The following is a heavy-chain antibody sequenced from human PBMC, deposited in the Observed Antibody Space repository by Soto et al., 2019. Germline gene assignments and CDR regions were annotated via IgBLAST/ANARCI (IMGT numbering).Heavy chain of an antibody. CDR1: RYTFTSTA. D-gene: IGHD1-26*01. Sequence: VKVSCKASRYTFTSTAMHWVRQAPGQRLEWMGWINAGNGNTKYSQKFQGRVTITRDTSASTAYMELSSLRSEDTAVYYCARDFTGSYLGLDYWGQGTLVTVSS. J-gene: IGHJ4*02. CDR3: ARDFTGSYLGLDY. V-gene: IGHV1-3*01. CDR2: INAGNGNT.